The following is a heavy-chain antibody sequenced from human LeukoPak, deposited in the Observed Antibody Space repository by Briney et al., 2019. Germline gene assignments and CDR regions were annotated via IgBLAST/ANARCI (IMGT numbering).Heavy chain of an antibody. CDR2: IIPIFGTA. J-gene: IGHJ1*01. CDR1: GGTFSSYA. V-gene: IGHV1-69*05. Sequence: SVKVSCKASGGTFSSYAISWVRQAPGQGLEWMGRIIPIFGTANYAQKFQGRVTITTDESTSTAYMELSSLRSEDTAVYYCAGDPRRGLDYYRTWGQGTLVTVSS. CDR3: AGDPRRGLDYYRT. D-gene: IGHD3-10*01.